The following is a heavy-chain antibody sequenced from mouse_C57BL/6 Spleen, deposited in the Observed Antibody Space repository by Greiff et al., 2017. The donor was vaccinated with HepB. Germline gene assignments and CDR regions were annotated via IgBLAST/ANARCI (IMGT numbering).Heavy chain of an antibody. Sequence: VQLKQSGPELVKPGASVKIPCKASGYTFTDYNMDWVKQSHGKSLEWIGDINPNNGGTIYNQKFKGKATLTVDKSSSTAYMELRSLTSEDTAVYYCARRSYYGNYFYYAMDYWGQGTSVTVSS. CDR3: ARRSYYGNYFYYAMDY. CDR1: GYTFTDYN. J-gene: IGHJ4*01. D-gene: IGHD2-1*01. V-gene: IGHV1-18*01. CDR2: INPNNGGT.